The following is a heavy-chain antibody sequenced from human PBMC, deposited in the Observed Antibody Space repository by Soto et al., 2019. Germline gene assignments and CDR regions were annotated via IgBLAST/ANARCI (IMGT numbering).Heavy chain of an antibody. J-gene: IGHJ4*02. CDR3: TRSLAIEFDS. V-gene: IGHV3-49*04. Sequence: GGSLRLSCSASRFNFGGHAMSWVRQAPGKGLEWVGFIRRKAYGGTTDYAASVKGRFTISRDDSTSIAYLYINSLQSEDTAVYYCTRSLAIEFDSWGQGTLVTVSS. CDR1: RFNFGGHA. CDR2: IRRKAYGGTT.